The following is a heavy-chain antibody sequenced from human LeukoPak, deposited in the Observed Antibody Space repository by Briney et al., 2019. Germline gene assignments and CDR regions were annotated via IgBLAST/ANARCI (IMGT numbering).Heavy chain of an antibody. CDR3: ASICSGGSRYTRNFDY. D-gene: IGHD2-15*01. Sequence: GASVKVSCKASGYTFTGYYMHWVRQAPGQGLEWMGRINPNRGGTNFAQKFQGRVTMTRDTSISTAYMELSRLRSDDTAVYYCASICSGGSRYTRNFDYWGQGTLVTVSS. V-gene: IGHV1-2*06. CDR1: GYTFTGYY. J-gene: IGHJ4*02. CDR2: INPNRGGT.